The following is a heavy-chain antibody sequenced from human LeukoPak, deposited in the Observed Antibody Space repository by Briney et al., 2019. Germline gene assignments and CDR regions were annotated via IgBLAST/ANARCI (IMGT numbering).Heavy chain of an antibody. CDR3: ARDSSGPDY. V-gene: IGHV3-7*01. D-gene: IGHD6-19*01. Sequence: GWSLRLSCAASGFTFSSFWMSWVRQAPGKGLEWVANIKQDGSEKNYVDSVKGRFTISRDNAKNSLFLQMNSLRAEDTAVYFCARDSSGPDYWGQGTLVTVSS. J-gene: IGHJ4*02. CDR1: GFTFSSFW. CDR2: IKQDGSEK.